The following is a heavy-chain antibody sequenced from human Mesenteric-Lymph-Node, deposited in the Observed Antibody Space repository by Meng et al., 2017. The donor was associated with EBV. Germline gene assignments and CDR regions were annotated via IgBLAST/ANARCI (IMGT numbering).Heavy chain of an antibody. V-gene: IGHV4-61*01. D-gene: IGHD3-22*01. Sequence: QVEVQGSVPGLVKPSEPLSLTCSVSGDSVNSATYYWSWIRKPPGKGLEWIASVHSTGSTNYNPSLMSRVTISLDTSKSQFSLTLTYVTAADTAVYYCASQGYYDSGAWGDYFDYWGQGSLVTVSS. CDR1: GDSVNSATYY. CDR3: ASQGYYDSGAWGDYFDY. J-gene: IGHJ4*02. CDR2: VHSTGST.